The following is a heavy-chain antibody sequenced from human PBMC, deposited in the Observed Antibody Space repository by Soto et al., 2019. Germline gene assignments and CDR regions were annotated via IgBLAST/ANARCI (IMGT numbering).Heavy chain of an antibody. V-gene: IGHV3-30*18. CDR1: GFTFSSYG. CDR2: ISYDGSNK. J-gene: IGHJ3*02. CDR3: AKDDLFGPTMIAGLDAFDI. Sequence: PGGSLRLSCAASGFTFSSYGMHWVRQAPGKGLEWVAVISYDGSNKYYADSVKGRFTISRDNSKNTLYLQMNSLRAEDTAVYYCAKDDLFGPTMIAGLDAFDIWGQGTMVTVSS. D-gene: IGHD3-22*01.